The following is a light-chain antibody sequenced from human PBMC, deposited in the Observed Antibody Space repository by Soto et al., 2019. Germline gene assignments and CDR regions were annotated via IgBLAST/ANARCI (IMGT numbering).Light chain of an antibody. CDR3: QQSYNPPYT. CDR2: AAS. J-gene: IGKJ2*01. V-gene: IGKV1-39*01. Sequence: DLQMTQSPSSLSASVGDRVIITCRASQSISTYLNWYQHKPGNAPKLLISAASTLQRGVPSRFSGSGSGSGFTLTISSLQPEDFATYLCQQSYNPPYTFGQVPKLEI. CDR1: QSISTY.